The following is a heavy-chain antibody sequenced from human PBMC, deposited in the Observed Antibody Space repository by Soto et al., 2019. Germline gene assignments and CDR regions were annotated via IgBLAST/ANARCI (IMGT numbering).Heavy chain of an antibody. D-gene: IGHD2-2*01. CDR3: ARGDCSSTSCYEFDY. V-gene: IGHV4-59*01. CDR2: IYYSGNT. J-gene: IGHJ4*02. Sequence: QVQLQESGPGLVKPSETLSLTCTVSSGSISSYYWNWIRQPPGKGLEWIGSIYYSGNTNYSPSLKSGVTISVDTSTNQFSLKLTSVTAADTAMYYCARGDCSSTSCYEFDYWGQGTLVTVSS. CDR1: SGSISSYY.